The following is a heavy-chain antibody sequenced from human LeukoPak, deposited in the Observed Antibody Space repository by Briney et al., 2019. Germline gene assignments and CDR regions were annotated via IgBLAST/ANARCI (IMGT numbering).Heavy chain of an antibody. CDR1: GFTFSSYA. D-gene: IGHD5-24*01. CDR3: ARRIQGMAPYYFDY. CDR2: INSDGGST. J-gene: IGHJ4*02. Sequence: GGSLRLSCAASGFTFSSYAMSWVRQAPGEGLEWVSRINSDGGSTSYADSVKGRFTISRDNAKNTLYLQMNSLRAEDTAVYYCARRIQGMAPYYFDYWGQGTLVTVSS. V-gene: IGHV3-74*01.